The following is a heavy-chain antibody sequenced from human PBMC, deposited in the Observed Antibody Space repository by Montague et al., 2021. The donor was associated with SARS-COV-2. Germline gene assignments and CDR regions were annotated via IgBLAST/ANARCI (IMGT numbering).Heavy chain of an antibody. D-gene: IGHD2-2*01. CDR1: GGSISGYY. V-gene: IGHV4-4*07. CDR2: IFVGAST. Sequence: SETPSLTCSVSGGSISGYYWSWVRQAAGKRLEWIGRIFVGASTDYNPSLMSRFSLSGDKSKNQFSLKVTSVTAADTAIYYCARGMAPEGRWFDSWGHGMLVTVSS. J-gene: IGHJ5*01. CDR3: ARGMAPEGRWFDS.